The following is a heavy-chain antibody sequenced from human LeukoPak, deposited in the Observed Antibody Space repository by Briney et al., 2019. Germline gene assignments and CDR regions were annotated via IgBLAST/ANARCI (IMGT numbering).Heavy chain of an antibody. V-gene: IGHV3-53*05. CDR2: IYSGGDT. Sequence: GGSLRLSCAASGFTVSGNYMSWFRQAPGKGLECVAVIYSGGDTYYADSVKGRFTISRDNSKNTLYLQMNSLRVEDTAVYYCARISLAFGMDVWGQGTTVIVSS. J-gene: IGHJ6*02. D-gene: IGHD3-16*01. CDR1: GFTVSGNY. CDR3: ARISLAFGMDV.